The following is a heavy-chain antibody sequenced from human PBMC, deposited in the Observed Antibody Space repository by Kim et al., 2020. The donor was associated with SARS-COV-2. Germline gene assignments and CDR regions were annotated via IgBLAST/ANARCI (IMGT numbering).Heavy chain of an antibody. V-gene: IGHV3-33*06. J-gene: IGHJ4*02. Sequence: SVKERFTISSENSKNTLYLQMNSLRDEDTAVYYCAKEGYCTNGACSYIDYWGQGTLVTVSS. D-gene: IGHD2-8*01. CDR3: AKEGYCTNGACSYIDY.